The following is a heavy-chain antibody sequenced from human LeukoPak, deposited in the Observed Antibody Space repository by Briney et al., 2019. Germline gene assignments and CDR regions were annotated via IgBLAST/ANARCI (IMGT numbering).Heavy chain of an antibody. J-gene: IGHJ4*02. D-gene: IGHD2-15*01. CDR1: GGSFSGYY. Sequence: NPSETLSLTCAVYGGSFSGYYWSWIRQPPGKGLEWIGEINHSGSTNYNPSLKSRVTISVDTSKNQFSLKLSSVTAADTAVYYCARHVRDTNIVVVVAATRVFDYWGQGTLVTVSS. CDR3: ARHVRDTNIVVVVAATRVFDY. CDR2: INHSGST. V-gene: IGHV4-34*01.